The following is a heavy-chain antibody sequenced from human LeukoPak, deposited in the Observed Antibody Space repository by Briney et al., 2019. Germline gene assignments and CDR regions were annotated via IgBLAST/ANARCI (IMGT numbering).Heavy chain of an antibody. D-gene: IGHD1-26*01. Sequence: GGSLRHSCAASGFTFSSYAMSWLRQAPGKGLEWASAISGSGGSTYYADSVKGRFTISRDNSKNTLYLQMNSLRAEDTAVYYCAKVAPPELVGATTWAFDIWGQGTMVTVSS. CDR1: GFTFSSYA. CDR3: AKVAPPELVGATTWAFDI. V-gene: IGHV3-23*01. J-gene: IGHJ3*02. CDR2: ISGSGGST.